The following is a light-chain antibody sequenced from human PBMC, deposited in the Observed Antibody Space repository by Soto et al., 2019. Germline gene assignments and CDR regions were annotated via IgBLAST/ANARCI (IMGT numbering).Light chain of an antibody. CDR2: EVT. Sequence: QAARTQPASVSGSPGQSITISCTGTSSDVGNYNLVSWYQQHPGKAPKLMISEVTKRPSGVSNRFSASKSGNTASLTISGLQAGDEADYYFCAYAGAAIYVFGTGTKVTVL. CDR3: CAYAGAAIYV. V-gene: IGLV2-23*02. J-gene: IGLJ1*01. CDR1: SSDVGNYNL.